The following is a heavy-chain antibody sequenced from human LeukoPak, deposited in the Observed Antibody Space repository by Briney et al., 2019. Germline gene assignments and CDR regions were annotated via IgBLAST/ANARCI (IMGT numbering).Heavy chain of an antibody. CDR1: GYSFTIYW. CDR2: IYPGGSDI. CDR3: ASSPGYTYGYSFDY. Sequence: GESLKISCKTSGYSFTIYWIGWVRQMPGKGLEWMGIIYPGGSDIRYSPSFQGQVTTSADKSISTAYLEWSSLRASDTAMYYCASSPGYTYGYSFDYWGQGTLVTVSS. D-gene: IGHD5-18*01. J-gene: IGHJ4*02. V-gene: IGHV5-51*01.